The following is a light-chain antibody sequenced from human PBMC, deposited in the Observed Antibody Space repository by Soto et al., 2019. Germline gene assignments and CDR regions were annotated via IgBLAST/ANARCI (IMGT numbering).Light chain of an antibody. CDR2: PAS. Sequence: DIQMTQSPSSVSASVGDRVTITCRASQGISSWLAWYQQKPGKAPKLLIYPASTLQSGVPLRFSGSGSGTDFTLTINNLPPDDFATYYCQHAYSFPLTFGGGTKVEIK. CDR1: QGISSW. J-gene: IGKJ4*01. V-gene: IGKV1D-12*01. CDR3: QHAYSFPLT.